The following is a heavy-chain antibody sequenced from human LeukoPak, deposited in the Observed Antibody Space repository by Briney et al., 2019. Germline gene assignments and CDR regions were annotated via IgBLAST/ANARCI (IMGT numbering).Heavy chain of an antibody. CDR1: GFTFSSYA. Sequence: GGSLRLSCAASGFTFSSYAMSWVRQAPGKGLEWVSAISGSGGSTYYADSVKGRFTISRDNSKNTLYLQVNSLRAEDTAVYYCAKAPASYWYFDLWGRGTLVTVSS. J-gene: IGHJ2*01. V-gene: IGHV3-23*01. CDR2: ISGSGGST. CDR3: AKAPASYWYFDL.